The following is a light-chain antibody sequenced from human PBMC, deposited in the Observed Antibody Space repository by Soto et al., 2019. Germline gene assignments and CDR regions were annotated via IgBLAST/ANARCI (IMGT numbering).Light chain of an antibody. V-gene: IGLV2-11*01. Sequence: QSALTQPRSVSGSPGQSVTISCTGTSSDVGGYNYVSWYQQHPGKAPKLMIYDVSKRPSGVPDRFSGSKSGNTASLTISGLQAEDEADYYCCSYAGSWGVFGGVTKLTVL. CDR1: SSDVGGYNY. CDR2: DVS. CDR3: CSYAGSWGV. J-gene: IGLJ2*01.